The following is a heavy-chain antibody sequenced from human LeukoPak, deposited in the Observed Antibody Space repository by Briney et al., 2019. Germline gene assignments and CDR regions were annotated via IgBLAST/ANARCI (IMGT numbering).Heavy chain of an antibody. CDR1: GYSISSGYY. D-gene: IGHD3-3*01. Sequence: SETLSLTCAASGYSISSGYYWGWTRQPPGKGLEWIGSIYHSGSTYYNPSLKSRVTISVDTSKNQFSLKLSSVTAADTAVYYYARGSADDFWSGYSPNWFDPWGQGTLVTVSS. CDR2: IYHSGST. CDR3: ARGSADDFWSGYSPNWFDP. J-gene: IGHJ5*02. V-gene: IGHV4-38-2*01.